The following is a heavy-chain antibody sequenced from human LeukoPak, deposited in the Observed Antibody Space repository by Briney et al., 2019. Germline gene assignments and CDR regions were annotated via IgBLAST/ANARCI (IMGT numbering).Heavy chain of an antibody. V-gene: IGHV3-48*02. Sequence: TGGSLRLSCAASGFTFSSYNMNWVRQAPGKGLEWVSYISSRSSAIYYADSVKGRFTISRGNAKSSLYLQMNSLRDEDTAVYYCARGATGFDYWGQGTLVTVSS. J-gene: IGHJ4*02. D-gene: IGHD3-16*01. CDR1: GFTFSSYN. CDR2: ISSRSSAI. CDR3: ARGATGFDY.